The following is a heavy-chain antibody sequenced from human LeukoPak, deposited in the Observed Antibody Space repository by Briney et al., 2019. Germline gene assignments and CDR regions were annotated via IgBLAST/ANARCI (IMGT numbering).Heavy chain of an antibody. D-gene: IGHD6-13*01. CDR3: ARGIPGIAAAGYAFDI. CDR1: GGSFSGYY. Sequence: PSETLSLTCAVYGGSFSGYYWSWIRQPPGKGLEWIGEINHSGSTNYNPSLKSRVTISVDTSKNQFSLKLSSVTAEDTAVYYCARGIPGIAAAGYAFDIWGQGTMVTVSS. J-gene: IGHJ3*02. V-gene: IGHV4-34*01. CDR2: INHSGST.